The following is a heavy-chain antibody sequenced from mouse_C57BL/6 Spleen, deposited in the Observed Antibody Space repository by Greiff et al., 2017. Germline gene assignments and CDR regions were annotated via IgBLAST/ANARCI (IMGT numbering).Heavy chain of an antibody. J-gene: IGHJ3*01. CDR2: IYPGDGDT. CDR3: AYYSNPAWFAY. Sequence: QVQLQQSGPELVKPGASVKISCKASGYAFSSSWMNWVKQRPGKGLEWIGRIYPGDGDTNSNGKFKGQATLNADKSSSTAYMQLSSRTSEDSAVYFCAYYSNPAWFAYWGQGTLVTVSS. D-gene: IGHD2-5*01. V-gene: IGHV1-82*01. CDR1: GYAFSSSW.